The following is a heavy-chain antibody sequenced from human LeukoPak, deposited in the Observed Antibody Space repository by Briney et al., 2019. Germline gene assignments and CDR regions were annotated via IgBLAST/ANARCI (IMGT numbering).Heavy chain of an antibody. CDR3: ARVGFTVTFFDY. V-gene: IGHV4-59*01. CDR1: GGSISSYY. D-gene: IGHD4-17*01. CDR2: IYYSGST. Sequence: ASETLSLTCTVSGGSISSYYWSWIRKPPGKGLEWIGYIYYSGSTNYNPSLKSRVTISVDTSKNQFSLKLSSVTAADTAVYYCARVGFTVTFFDYWGQGTLVTDPS. J-gene: IGHJ4*02.